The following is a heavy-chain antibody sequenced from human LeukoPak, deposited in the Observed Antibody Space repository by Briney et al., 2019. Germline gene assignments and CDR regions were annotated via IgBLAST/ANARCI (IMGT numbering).Heavy chain of an antibody. CDR3: ARDIYSSGSPHGFDY. V-gene: IGHV4-61*02. D-gene: IGHD6-19*01. J-gene: IGHJ4*02. Sequence: SETLSLTCTVSGGSISSGSYYWSWIRQPAGKGLEWIGRIYTSGSTNYNPSLKSRVTISVDKSKNQFSLKLSSVTAADTAVYYCARDIYSSGSPHGFDYWGQGTLVTVSS. CDR1: GGSISSGSYY. CDR2: IYTSGST.